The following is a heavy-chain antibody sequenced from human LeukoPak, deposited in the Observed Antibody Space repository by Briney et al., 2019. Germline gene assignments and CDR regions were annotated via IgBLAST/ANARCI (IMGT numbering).Heavy chain of an antibody. V-gene: IGHV4-59*01. D-gene: IGHD4-11*01. J-gene: IGHJ4*02. CDR3: ARDGPTVGTFDY. Sequence: PSETLSLTCTVSGGSLSSYYWSWFRQPPGKGLEWIGYIYYSGSTNYNPSLKSRVTISVDTSKNQFSLKLSSVTAADTAVYYCARDGPTVGTFDYWGQGTLVTVSS. CDR2: IYYSGST. CDR1: GGSLSSYY.